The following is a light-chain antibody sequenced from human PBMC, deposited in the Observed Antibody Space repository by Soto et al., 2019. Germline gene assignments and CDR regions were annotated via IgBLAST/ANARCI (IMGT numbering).Light chain of an antibody. CDR1: QSVSSY. CDR3: QQYAGSPRT. Sequence: EIVLTQSPVTLSLSHGERATLSCGASQSVSSYLAWYQQKSGQAPRLLIYSASRRATGIPDRFTGSGSGTDFTLTINRVEPEDFAVYFCQQYAGSPRTFGQGTNVDVK. CDR2: SAS. J-gene: IGKJ1*01. V-gene: IGKV3-20*01.